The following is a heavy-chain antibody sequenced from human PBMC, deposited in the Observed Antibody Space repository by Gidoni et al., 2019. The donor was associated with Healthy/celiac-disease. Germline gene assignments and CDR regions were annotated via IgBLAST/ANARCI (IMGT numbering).Heavy chain of an antibody. Sequence: QVQLVESGGGVVQPGRFLRLSRAASGYTFSSYAMHWVRQAPGKGLAVVAVISYDGSNKYYADSVKGRFTISRDNSKNTLYLQMNSLRAEDTAVYYCAREGGYPNWFDPWGQGTMVTVSS. CDR2: ISYDGSNK. D-gene: IGHD3-16*02. CDR1: GYTFSSYA. V-gene: IGHV3-30*01. CDR3: AREGGYPNWFDP. J-gene: IGHJ5*02.